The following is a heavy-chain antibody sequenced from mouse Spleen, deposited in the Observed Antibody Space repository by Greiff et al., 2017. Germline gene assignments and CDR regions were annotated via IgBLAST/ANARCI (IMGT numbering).Heavy chain of an antibody. V-gene: IGHV5-17*01. CDR2: ISSGSSTI. CDR3: ARRTYGYAMDY. CDR1: GFTFSDYG. J-gene: IGHJ4*01. Sequence: EVQLVESGGGLVKPGGSLKLSCAASGFTFSDYGMHWVRQAPEKGLEWVAYISSGSSTIYYADTVKGRFTISRDNAKNTLFLQMTSLRSEDTAMYYCARRTYGYAMDYWGQGTSVTVSS. D-gene: IGHD1-1*01.